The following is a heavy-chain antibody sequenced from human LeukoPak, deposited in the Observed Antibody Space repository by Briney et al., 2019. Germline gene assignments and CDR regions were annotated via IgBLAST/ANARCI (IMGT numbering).Heavy chain of an antibody. V-gene: IGHV4-59*01. CDR1: GGSISSDY. J-gene: IGHJ4*02. CDR2: IYYSGST. Sequence: PSETLSLTCTVSGGSISSDYWSWVRRPPGKGLEWIGYIYYSGSTNYNPSLKSRVTISLDRSKNQFSLKLTSVTAADTAVYYCARDDSSSSYWGQGTLVTVSS. CDR3: ARDDSSSSY. D-gene: IGHD6-6*01.